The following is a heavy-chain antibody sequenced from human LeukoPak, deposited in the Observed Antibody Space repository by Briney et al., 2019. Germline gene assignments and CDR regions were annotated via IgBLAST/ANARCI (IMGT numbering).Heavy chain of an antibody. Sequence: GASVKVSCTASGYTFTSYGISWVRQAPGQGLEWMGGIIPIFGTANYAQKFQGRVTITADKSTSTAYMELSSLRSEDTAVYYCASCSPGPYYYYGMDVWGKGTTVTVSS. CDR2: IIPIFGTA. D-gene: IGHD2-15*01. CDR1: GYTFTSYG. J-gene: IGHJ6*04. CDR3: ASCSPGPYYYYGMDV. V-gene: IGHV1-69*06.